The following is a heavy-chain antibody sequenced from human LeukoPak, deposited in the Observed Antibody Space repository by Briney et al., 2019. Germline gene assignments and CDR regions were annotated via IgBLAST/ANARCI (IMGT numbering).Heavy chain of an antibody. V-gene: IGHV3-21*06. CDR3: ATAPYDILTGYSPYYFDY. CDR1: GLSLSNYN. CDR2: ISGTSTYI. J-gene: IGHJ4*02. Sequence: GGSLRLSCAASGLSLSNYNMNWVRQAPGKGPEWVSSISGTSTYIYYADSVRGRFTISRDNAKNSLYLQMNSLRAEDTAVYYCATAPYDILTGYSPYYFDYWGQGTLVTVSS. D-gene: IGHD3-9*01.